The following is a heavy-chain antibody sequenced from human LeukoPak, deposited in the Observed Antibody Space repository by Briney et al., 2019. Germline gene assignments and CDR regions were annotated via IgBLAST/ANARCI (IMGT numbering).Heavy chain of an antibody. D-gene: IGHD2-15*01. V-gene: IGHV3-74*01. Sequence: GGSLRLSCAVSGFXLSSHWIHWVRQAPGKGLVWVSRINSDGSNTNYADSVKGRFTISRDNAKNTLYLEMNSLRAEDTAVYYCARDDCSGGSCYPDYWGQGTLVTVSS. J-gene: IGHJ4*02. CDR1: GFXLSSHW. CDR3: ARDDCSGGSCYPDY. CDR2: INSDGSNT.